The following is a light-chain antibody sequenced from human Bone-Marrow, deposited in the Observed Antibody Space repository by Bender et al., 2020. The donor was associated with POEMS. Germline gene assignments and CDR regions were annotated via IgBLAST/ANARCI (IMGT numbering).Light chain of an antibody. V-gene: IGLV2-8*01. CDR1: NSDIGSYDS. CDR2: DVS. Sequence: SALTQPPSASVSPGQSVTVSCTGSNSDIGSYDSVSWFQQQPDQAPRLMIFDVSRRPSGVPDRFSGSSSGNTASLTISGLLADDEADYYCSSYTSSGALLLFGGGTKVTVL. CDR3: SSYTSSGALLL. J-gene: IGLJ3*02.